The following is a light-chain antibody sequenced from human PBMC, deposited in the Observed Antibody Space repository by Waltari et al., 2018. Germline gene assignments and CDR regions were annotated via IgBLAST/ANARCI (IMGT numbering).Light chain of an antibody. CDR3: QSYDSSLSAPYV. V-gene: IGLV1-40*01. Sequence: QSVLTQPPSVSGAPGQRVTISCTGSSSNIGAGYDVHWYQQLPGTAPKLLIYGYNNRPAGVPDRFSGSKSGTSASRAITGLQAEDEADYYCQSYDSSLSAPYVFGTGTKVSVL. CDR1: SSNIGAGYD. J-gene: IGLJ1*01. CDR2: GYN.